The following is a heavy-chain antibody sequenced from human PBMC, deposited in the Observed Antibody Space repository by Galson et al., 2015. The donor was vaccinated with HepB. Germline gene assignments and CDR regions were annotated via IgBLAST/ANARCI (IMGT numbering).Heavy chain of an antibody. D-gene: IGHD3-22*01. V-gene: IGHV1-69-2*01. CDR1: GYTFTDYY. J-gene: IGHJ4*02. Sequence: VKVSCKVSGYTFTDYYMHWVHQAPGKGLEWMGLVDPEDGETIYAEKFQGRVTITADTSTDTAYMELSSLRSEDTAVYYCATVLNSSGYGLLGYWGQGTLVTVSS. CDR2: VDPEDGET. CDR3: ATVLNSSGYGLLGY.